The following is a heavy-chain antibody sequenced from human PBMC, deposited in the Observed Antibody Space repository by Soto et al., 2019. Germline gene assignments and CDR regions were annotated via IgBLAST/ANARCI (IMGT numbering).Heavy chain of an antibody. J-gene: IGHJ4*02. CDR2: ISSSSSYI. D-gene: IGHD6-13*01. Sequence: GGSLRLSCAASGFTFSSYSMNWVRQAPGKGLEWVSSISSSSSYIYYADSVKGRFTISRDNAKNSLYLQMNSLRAEDTAVYYCAREAKQQLATLDYWGQGTLVTVSS. CDR1: GFTFSSYS. CDR3: AREAKQQLATLDY. V-gene: IGHV3-21*01.